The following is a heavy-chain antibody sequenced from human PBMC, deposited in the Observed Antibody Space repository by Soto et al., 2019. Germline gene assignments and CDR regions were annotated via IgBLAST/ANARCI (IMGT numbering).Heavy chain of an antibody. V-gene: IGHV4-31*03. Sequence: PSETLSLTCTVSGGSTTTGGYYWSGIRQLPGKGLEWIGHRDYSESTYYNPSLKSRVSTALDTSKNQFSLKLSFVTAADTSMYYCAFPATADFDYWGKGILVTVSS. J-gene: IGHJ4*01. D-gene: IGHD6-13*01. CDR2: RDYSEST. CDR1: GGSTTTGGYY. CDR3: AFPATADFDY.